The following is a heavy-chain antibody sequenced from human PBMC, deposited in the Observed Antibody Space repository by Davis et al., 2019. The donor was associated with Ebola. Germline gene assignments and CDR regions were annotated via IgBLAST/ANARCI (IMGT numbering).Heavy chain of an antibody. J-gene: IGHJ2*01. CDR1: GYTFTSYY. CDR2: INTNTGNP. Sequence: AASVKVSCKASGYTFTSYYMHWVRQAPGQGLEWMGWINTNTGNPTYAQGFTGRFVFSLDTSVSTAYLQISSLKAEDTAVYYCARRLSSGWYWYFDLWGRGTLVTVSS. CDR3: ARRLSSGWYWYFDL. D-gene: IGHD6-19*01. V-gene: IGHV7-4-1*02.